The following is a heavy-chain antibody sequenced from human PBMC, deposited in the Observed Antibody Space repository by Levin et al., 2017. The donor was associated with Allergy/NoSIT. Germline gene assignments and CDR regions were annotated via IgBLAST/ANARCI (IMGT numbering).Heavy chain of an antibody. CDR2: IYPGDSDT. J-gene: IGHJ6*03. D-gene: IGHD1-1*01. V-gene: IGHV5-51*01. Sequence: KVSCQGSGYSFTSYWIGWVRQRPGKGREWMGIIYPGDSDTRYSPSFQGQVTIPADKSISTAYLPWSSRKASDTAIYYCARRGTRDYYYYMDVWGKGTTVTVSS. CDR1: GYSFTSYW. CDR3: ARRGTRDYYYYMDV.